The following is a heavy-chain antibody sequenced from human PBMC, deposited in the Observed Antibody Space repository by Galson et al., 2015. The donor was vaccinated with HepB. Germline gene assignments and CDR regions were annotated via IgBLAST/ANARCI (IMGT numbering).Heavy chain of an antibody. J-gene: IGHJ4*02. CDR1: GFTFSSYP. Sequence: SLRLSCAASGFTFSSYPMHWVRQAPGKGLEWVAVISYDTNNKYYADSVKGRFTISRDNSKNSLSLHMNSLGAEDTAVYYCARGWGPTYYFDDWGQGTLVTVSS. CDR2: ISYDTNNK. CDR3: ARGWGPTYYFDD. V-gene: IGHV3-30-3*01. D-gene: IGHD2-21*02.